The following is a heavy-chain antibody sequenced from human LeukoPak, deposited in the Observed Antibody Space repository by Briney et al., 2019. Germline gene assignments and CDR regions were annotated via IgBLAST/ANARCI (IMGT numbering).Heavy chain of an antibody. CDR2: IKFDGSLA. CDR1: GLTFSTYW. CDR3: VTGHYDSRMYFDL. Sequence: GGSLRLSCTASGLTFSTYWIYWVRQAPGKGLVWVSQIKFDGSLASYADSVKGRFTISRDNAKNTLYLQMNSLGIEDTAVYYCVTGHYDSRMYFDLWGRGTLVTVSS. D-gene: IGHD3-16*01. J-gene: IGHJ2*01. V-gene: IGHV3-74*01.